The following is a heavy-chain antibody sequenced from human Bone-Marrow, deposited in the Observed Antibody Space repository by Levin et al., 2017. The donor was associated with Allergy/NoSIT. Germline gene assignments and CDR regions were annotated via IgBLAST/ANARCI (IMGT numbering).Heavy chain of an antibody. D-gene: IGHD5-18*01. CDR2: IKQDGSEK. V-gene: IGHV3-7*01. CDR3: AGVDKAPYYYSGMDV. CDR1: GFTFSSYW. Sequence: GGSLRLSCAASGFTFSSYWMSWVRQAPGKGLEWVANIKQDGSEKYYVDSVKGRFTISRDNAKKSVYLQMNSLRAEDTAVYYCAGVDKAPYYYSGMDVWGQGTTVTVSS. J-gene: IGHJ6*02.